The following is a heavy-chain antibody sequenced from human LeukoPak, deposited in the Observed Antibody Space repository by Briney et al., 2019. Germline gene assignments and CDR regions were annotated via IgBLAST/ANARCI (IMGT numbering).Heavy chain of an antibody. Sequence: ASVTVSYKASGDTFTSYGMNWVRQAPGQGLEGMGWINTNTGNPTYAQGFTGRFVFSLDTSVSTAYLQISSLKAEDTAVYYCARVLAMIRGAPFDYWGQGTLVTVSS. CDR2: INTNTGNP. D-gene: IGHD3-10*01. CDR1: GDTFTSYG. J-gene: IGHJ4*02. CDR3: ARVLAMIRGAPFDY. V-gene: IGHV7-4-1*02.